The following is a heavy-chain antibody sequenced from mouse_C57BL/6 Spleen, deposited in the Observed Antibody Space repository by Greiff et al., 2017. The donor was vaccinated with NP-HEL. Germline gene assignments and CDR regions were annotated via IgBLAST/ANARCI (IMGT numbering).Heavy chain of an antibody. D-gene: IGHD3-2*02. CDR2: INPSSGYT. CDR3: ARDSSGYRYAMDY. CDR1: GYTFTSYT. Sequence: VQLQESGAELARPGASVKMSCKASGYTFTSYTMHWVKQRPGQGLEWIGYINPSSGYTKYNQKFKDKATLTADKSSSTAYMQLSSLTSEDSAVYYCARDSSGYRYAMDYWGQGTSVTVSS. V-gene: IGHV1-4*01. J-gene: IGHJ4*01.